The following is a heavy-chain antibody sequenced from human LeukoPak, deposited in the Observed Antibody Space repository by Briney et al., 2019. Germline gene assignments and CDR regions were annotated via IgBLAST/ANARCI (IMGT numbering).Heavy chain of an antibody. J-gene: IGHJ4*02. CDR1: GFTFSSYE. CDR3: AKAGYDYVWGSYRRDFDY. V-gene: IGHV3-48*03. D-gene: IGHD3-16*02. CDR2: ISSSGSTI. Sequence: GGSLRLSCAASGFTFSSYEMNWVRQAPGKGLEWVSYISSSGSTIYYADSVKGRFTISRDNAKNSLYLQMNSLRAEDTAVYYCAKAGYDYVWGSYRRDFDYWGQGTLVTVSS.